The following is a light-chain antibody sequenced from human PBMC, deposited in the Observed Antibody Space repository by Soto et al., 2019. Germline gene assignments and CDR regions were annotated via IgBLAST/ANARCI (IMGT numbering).Light chain of an antibody. CDR2: AAS. Sequence: IEMTQSPSALSACVGDRATITSRASKSISSYFNWYQQKQGKAPERLIYAASSLHSGVTSRFSVSGSGTEFTITITSMQHEDDATDYYLQHNSGPRTFGQGTKVDIK. V-gene: IGKV1-17*01. CDR3: LQHNSGPRT. J-gene: IGKJ1*01. CDR1: KSISSY.